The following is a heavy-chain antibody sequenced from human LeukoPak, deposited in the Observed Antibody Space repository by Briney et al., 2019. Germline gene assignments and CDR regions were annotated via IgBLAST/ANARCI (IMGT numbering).Heavy chain of an antibody. J-gene: IGHJ4*02. CDR1: GGSVSGYY. CDR2: IYYSGST. V-gene: IGHV4-59*05. CDR3: ARVAYYYGSGSYLFDY. Sequence: SETLSLTCVVSGGSVSGYYWGWIRQPPGKGLEWIGTIYYSGSTYYNPSLKSRVTISVDTSKNQFSLKLSSVTAADTAVYYCARVAYYYGSGSYLFDYWGQGTLVTVSS. D-gene: IGHD3-10*01.